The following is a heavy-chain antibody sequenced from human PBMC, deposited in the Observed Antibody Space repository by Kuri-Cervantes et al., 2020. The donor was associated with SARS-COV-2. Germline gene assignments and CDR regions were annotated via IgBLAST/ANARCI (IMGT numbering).Heavy chain of an antibody. V-gene: IGHV1-3*01. D-gene: IGHD2-21*02. CDR3: ARVQRGDSYYYGMDV. Sequence: ASVKVSCKAYGYTFTSNAMHWVRQAPGQRLEWMGWINADNDNTKYSQQFQGRVSITRDTSASTAYMELGSLRSEDTAVYYCARVQRGDSYYYGMDVWGQGTTVTVSS. CDR1: GYTFTSNA. CDR2: INADNDNT. J-gene: IGHJ6*02.